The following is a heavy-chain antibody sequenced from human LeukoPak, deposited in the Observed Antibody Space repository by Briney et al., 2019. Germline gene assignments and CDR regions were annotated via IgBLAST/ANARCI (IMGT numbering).Heavy chain of an antibody. D-gene: IGHD5-24*01. CDR2: IDIDSGNT. CDR1: RFTFSDYS. CDR3: ARDYKYAFDN. Sequence: GGSLRLSCAASRFTFSDYSMNWVRQASGKGLEGISYIDIDSGNTNYADSVKGRFTISGDKAKNSLYLQMNSLRVEETAVYYCARDYKYAFDNWGQGTLVTVSS. J-gene: IGHJ4*02. V-gene: IGHV3-48*01.